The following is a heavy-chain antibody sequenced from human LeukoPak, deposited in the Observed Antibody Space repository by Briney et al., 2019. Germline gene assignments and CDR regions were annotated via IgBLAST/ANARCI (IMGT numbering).Heavy chain of an antibody. V-gene: IGHV3-11*03. CDR2: ISSSSSYT. CDR1: GFTFSDYY. J-gene: IGHJ4*02. Sequence: PGGSLRLSCAASGFTFSDYYMSWIRQSPGKGLGWVSYISSSSSYTNYADSVKGRFTISRDNAKNSLYLQMNSLRAEDTAVYYCARIGSSGWYYFDYWGQGTLVTVSS. D-gene: IGHD6-19*01. CDR3: ARIGSSGWYYFDY.